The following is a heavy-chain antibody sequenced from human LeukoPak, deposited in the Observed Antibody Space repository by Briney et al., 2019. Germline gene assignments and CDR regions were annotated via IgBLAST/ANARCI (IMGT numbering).Heavy chain of an antibody. D-gene: IGHD3-10*01. CDR2: IYYSGST. CDR1: GGSISSYY. Sequence: SETLSLTCTVSGGSISSYYWSWIRQPPEKGLEWIGYIYYSGSTNYNPSLKSRVTISVDTSKNQFSLKLSSVTAADTAVYYCARRRGSGSYYGNWFDPWGQGTLVTVSS. CDR3: ARRRGSGSYYGNWFDP. V-gene: IGHV4-59*08. J-gene: IGHJ5*02.